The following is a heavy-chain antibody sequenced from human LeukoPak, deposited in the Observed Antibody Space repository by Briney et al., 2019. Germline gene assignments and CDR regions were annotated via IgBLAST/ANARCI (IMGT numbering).Heavy chain of an antibody. CDR1: GGTFSSYA. D-gene: IGHD1-26*01. Sequence: ASVKVSCKASGGTFSSYAISWVRQAPGQGLEWMGGIIPIFGTANYAQKFQGRVTITTDESTSTAYMELSSLRSEDTAVYYCARAPPHSGSHVQLFDIWGQGTMVTVSS. V-gene: IGHV1-69*05. CDR3: ARAPPHSGSHVQLFDI. J-gene: IGHJ3*02. CDR2: IIPIFGTA.